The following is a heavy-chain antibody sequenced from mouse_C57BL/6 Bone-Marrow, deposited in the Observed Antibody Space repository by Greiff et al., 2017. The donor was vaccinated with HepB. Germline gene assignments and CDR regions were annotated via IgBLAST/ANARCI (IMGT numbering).Heavy chain of an antibody. CDR3: ARDVWFAY. CDR2: SRNKANDYTT. Sequence: EVMLVESGGGLVQSGRSLRLSCATSGFTFSDFYMEWVRQAPGKGLEWIAASRNKANDYTTEYSASVKGRFIVSGDTSQSILYLQMNALRAEDTAIYYCARDVWFAYWGQGTLVTVSA. V-gene: IGHV7-1*01. J-gene: IGHJ3*01. CDR1: GFTFSDFY.